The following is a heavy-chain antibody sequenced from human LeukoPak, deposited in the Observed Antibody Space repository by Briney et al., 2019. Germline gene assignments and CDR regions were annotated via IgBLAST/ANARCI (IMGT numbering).Heavy chain of an antibody. J-gene: IGHJ6*03. V-gene: IGHV4-39*07. D-gene: IGHD5-12*01. CDR3: ARLSGYGLHYYYYMDV. CDR2: IYYSGTT. Sequence: SETPSLTCTVSGGSLSSSSYYWGCIRQPPGKGLEWIGSIYYSGTTYYNPSLKSLVTISVDTSKNQFSLKLSSVTAADTAVYYCARLSGYGLHYYYYMDVWGKGTTVTVSS. CDR1: GGSLSSSSYY.